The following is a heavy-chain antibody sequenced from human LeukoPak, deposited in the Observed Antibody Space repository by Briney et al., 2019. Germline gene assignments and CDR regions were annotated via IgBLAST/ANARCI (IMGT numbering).Heavy chain of an antibody. CDR2: IDPSDSYT. CDR1: GYTFTTYW. CDR3: ARHAKAYGSSCDY. Sequence: GESLRISCKGSGYTFTTYWISWVRQMPGKGLEWMGRIDPSDSYTNYSPSFQGHVTISADKSFSTAYLQWTSLKASDTAMYYCARHAKAYGSSCDYWGQGTLVTVSS. D-gene: IGHD6-13*01. J-gene: IGHJ4*02. V-gene: IGHV5-10-1*01.